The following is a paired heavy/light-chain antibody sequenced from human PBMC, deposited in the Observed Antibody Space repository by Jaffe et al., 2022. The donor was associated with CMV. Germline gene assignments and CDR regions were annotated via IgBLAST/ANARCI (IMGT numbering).Light chain of an antibody. CDR2: KAS. CDR3: QQYINYILGWT. Sequence: DIQMTQSPSTLSASVGDRVTITCRASENISTWLAWYQQKPGKAPKLLIYKASSLESGVPSRFSGSGFGTEFTLTITSLQPDDFATYYCQQYINYILGWTFGQGTRVEI. J-gene: IGKJ1*01. V-gene: IGKV1-5*03. CDR1: ENISTW.
Heavy chain of an antibody. CDR1: GASGRTDC. V-gene: IGHV4-59*02. J-gene: IGHJ3*01. CDR2: IYNSGTA. D-gene: IGHD2-21*01. Sequence: QVQLQESGPGLVKASETLSLTCSVSVSGASGRTDCWSWIRQPPGKGPEWVGFIYNSGTAVYNPSLMSRVSMSYDTAKKQISLKLTSATAADTALYYCARVNYGDYTRVGCFDVWGQGTMVTVSS. CDR3: ARVNYGDYTRVGCFDV.